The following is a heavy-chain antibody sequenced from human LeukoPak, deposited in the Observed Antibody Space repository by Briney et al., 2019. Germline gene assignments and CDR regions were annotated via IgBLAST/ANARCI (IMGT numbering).Heavy chain of an antibody. Sequence: ASVKVSCKASGYTFTSYAMNWVRQAPGQGPEWMGWINTNTGNPTYAQGFTGRFVFSLDTSVSTAYLQISSLKAEDTAVYYCARARSSYYYGSGDLYNWFDPWGQGTLVTVSS. V-gene: IGHV7-4-1*02. CDR2: INTNTGNP. CDR3: ARARSSYYYGSGDLYNWFDP. CDR1: GYTFTSYA. J-gene: IGHJ5*02. D-gene: IGHD3-10*01.